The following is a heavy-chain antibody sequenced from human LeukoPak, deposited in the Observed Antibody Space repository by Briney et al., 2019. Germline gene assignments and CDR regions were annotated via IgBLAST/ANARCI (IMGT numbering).Heavy chain of an antibody. CDR2: IRDDGSNK. CDR1: GFTFSSYA. Sequence: GGSLRLSCAASGFTFSSYAMHWVRQAPGKGLEWVAFIRDDGSNKYYADSVKGRFTISRDNSKNTLYLQMNSLRAEDTAVYYCAKDHPPYFCSSTSCYDVLGSHFDYWGQGTLVTVSS. V-gene: IGHV3-30*02. J-gene: IGHJ4*02. D-gene: IGHD2-2*01. CDR3: AKDHPPYFCSSTSCYDVLGSHFDY.